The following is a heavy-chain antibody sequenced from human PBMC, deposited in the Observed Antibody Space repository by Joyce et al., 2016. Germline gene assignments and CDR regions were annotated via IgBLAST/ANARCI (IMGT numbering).Heavy chain of an antibody. CDR2: INPEDSDT. D-gene: IGHD3-16*01. V-gene: IGHV5-51*01. Sequence: EVQLVQSGGEVKKPGESLKISCKGVGYSFTSYWLGWVRQMPGKGLELMGIINPEDSDTRYSPSFQGQVTISVDRSIKTAHLRWGSLRASDTAIYYCASSAVRGTLSPFFDYWGQGSLVTVSS. CDR1: GYSFTSYW. CDR3: ASSAVRGTLSPFFDY. J-gene: IGHJ4*02.